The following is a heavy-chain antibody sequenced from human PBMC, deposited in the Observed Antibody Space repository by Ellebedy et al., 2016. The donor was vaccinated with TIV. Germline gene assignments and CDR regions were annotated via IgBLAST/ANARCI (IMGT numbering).Heavy chain of an antibody. CDR1: GYTFTSYG. CDR3: ARRMAVTQRYGAFDM. D-gene: IGHD5-18*01. CDR2: ISVYNGDT. V-gene: IGHV1-18*01. J-gene: IGHJ3*02. Sequence: ASVKVSCKASGYTFTSYGIGWVRQAPGQGLEWMGWISVYNGDTKYAQKFQDRVIMTTETSANTAYMDLSSLRSDDTAVYYFARRMAVTQRYGAFDMWGQGTMLTFSS.